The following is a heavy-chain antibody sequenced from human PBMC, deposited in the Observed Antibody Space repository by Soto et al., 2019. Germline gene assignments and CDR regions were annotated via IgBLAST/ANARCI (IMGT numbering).Heavy chain of an antibody. V-gene: IGHV4-34*01. Sequence: SETLSLTCTVSGGSISSYYWSWIRQPPGKGLEWIGEINHSGSTNYNPSLKSRVTISVDTSKNQFSLKLSSVTAADTAVYYCARAVRKTIIAVAGDFDYWGQGTLVTVSS. D-gene: IGHD6-19*01. J-gene: IGHJ4*02. CDR1: GGSISSYY. CDR3: ARAVRKTIIAVAGDFDY. CDR2: INHSGST.